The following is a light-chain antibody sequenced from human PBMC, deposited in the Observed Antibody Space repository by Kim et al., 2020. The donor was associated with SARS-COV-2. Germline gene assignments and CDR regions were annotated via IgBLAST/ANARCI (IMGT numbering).Light chain of an antibody. Sequence: DIQMTQSPSSLSASVGDRVTITCRTTQSISSHLNWYQQKPGRAPKLLISAASTLQGGVQSRFSGSGSETDFTLTISSLQPEDFATYFCQQSYITPLTFGPGTKVDIK. CDR1: QSISSH. V-gene: IGKV1-39*01. CDR2: AAS. CDR3: QQSYITPLT. J-gene: IGKJ3*01.